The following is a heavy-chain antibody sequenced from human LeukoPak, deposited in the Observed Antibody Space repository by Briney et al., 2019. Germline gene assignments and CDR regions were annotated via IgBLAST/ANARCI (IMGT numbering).Heavy chain of an antibody. CDR3: ARVMGYCSGGSCYTDYGDPDAFDI. CDR1: GFTFSSYW. V-gene: IGHV3-7*03. J-gene: IGHJ3*02. Sequence: PGGSLRLSCAASGFTFSSYWMSWVRQAPGKGLEWVANIKQDGSEKYYVDSVKGRFTISRDNAKNSLYLQMNSLRAEDTAVYYCARVMGYCSGGSCYTDYGDPDAFDIWGQGTMVTVSS. CDR2: IKQDGSEK. D-gene: IGHD2-15*01.